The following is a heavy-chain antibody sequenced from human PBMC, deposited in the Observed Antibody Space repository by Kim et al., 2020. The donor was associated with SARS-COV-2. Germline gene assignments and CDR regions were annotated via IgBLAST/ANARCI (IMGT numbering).Heavy chain of an antibody. V-gene: IGHV3-73*01. CDR3: AVVMGGDYFDY. J-gene: IGHJ4*01. Sequence: GGSLRLSCAASGFTFSGSSIHWVRQPSGKGLEWVGRIRGKGNNYASIYDASVRGRFTISREDSQSTAYLQMSSLKIDDTAVYYCAVVMGGDYFDYWGQGALVTVSS. CDR1: GFTFSGSS. CDR2: IRGKGNNYAS. D-gene: IGHD2-8*01.